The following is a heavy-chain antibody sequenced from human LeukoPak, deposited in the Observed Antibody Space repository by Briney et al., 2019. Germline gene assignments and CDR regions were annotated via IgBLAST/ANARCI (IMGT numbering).Heavy chain of an antibody. J-gene: IGHJ4*02. CDR3: AGHQAPFWSGYWSPFDY. CDR2: IYYSGST. D-gene: IGHD3-3*01. CDR1: GGSISSSSYY. V-gene: IGHV4-39*01. Sequence: SETLSLTCTVSGGSISSSSYYWGWIRQPPGKGLEWIGSIYYSGSTYYNPSLKSRVTISVDTSKNQFSLKLSSVTAADTAVYYCAGHQAPFWSGYWSPFDYWGQGTLVTVSS.